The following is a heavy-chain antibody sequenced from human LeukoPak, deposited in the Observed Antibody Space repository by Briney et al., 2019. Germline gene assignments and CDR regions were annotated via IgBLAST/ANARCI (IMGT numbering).Heavy chain of an antibody. J-gene: IGHJ3*02. D-gene: IGHD3-16*02. V-gene: IGHV4-59*01. Sequence: SETLSLTCTVSGGSISSYYWSWIRQPPGKGLEWIGYIYYSGSTNYNPSLKGRVTISVDTSKNQFSLKLSSVTAADTAVYYCARVIRAGSYAFDIWGQGTMVTVSS. CDR3: ARVIRAGSYAFDI. CDR2: IYYSGST. CDR1: GGSISSYY.